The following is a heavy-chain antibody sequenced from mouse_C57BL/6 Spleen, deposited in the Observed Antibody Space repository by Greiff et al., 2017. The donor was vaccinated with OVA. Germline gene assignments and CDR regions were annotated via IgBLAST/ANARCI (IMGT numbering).Heavy chain of an antibody. V-gene: IGHV5-4*01. Sequence: EVKVVESGGGLVKPGGSLKLSCAASGFTFSSYAMSWVRQTPEKRLEWVATISDGGSYTYYPDNVKGRFTISRDNAKNNLYLQMSHLKSEDTAMYYCARDGTTVVKDYYAMDYWGQGTSVTVSS. CDR2: ISDGGSYT. CDR1: GFTFSSYA. J-gene: IGHJ4*01. CDR3: ARDGTTVVKDYYAMDY. D-gene: IGHD1-1*01.